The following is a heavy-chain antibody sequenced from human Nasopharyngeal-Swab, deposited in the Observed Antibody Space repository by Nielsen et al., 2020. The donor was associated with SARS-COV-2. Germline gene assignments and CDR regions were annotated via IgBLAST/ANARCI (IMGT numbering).Heavy chain of an antibody. CDR3: ASSRYEVTIFGVVYYGMDV. J-gene: IGHJ6*02. V-gene: IGHV1-46*01. D-gene: IGHD3-3*01. Sequence: ASVKVSCKASGYTFTSYYMHWVRQAPGQGLEWMGIINPSGGSTSYAQKFQGRVTMTRDTSTGTVYMELSSLRSEDTAVYYCASSRYEVTIFGVVYYGMDVWGQGTTVTVSS. CDR1: GYTFTSYY. CDR2: INPSGGST.